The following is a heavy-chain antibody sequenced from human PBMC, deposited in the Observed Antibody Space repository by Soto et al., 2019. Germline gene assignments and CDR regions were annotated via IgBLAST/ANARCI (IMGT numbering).Heavy chain of an antibody. J-gene: IGHJ3*02. CDR3: ARRGGSSGYLHDAFDI. V-gene: IGHV5-51*01. Sequence: GESLKISCKGSGYSFTSYWIGWVRQMPGKGPEWMGIIYPGDSDTRYSPSFQGQVTISADKSISTAYLQWSSLKASDTAMYYCARRGGSSGYLHDAFDIWCQGTMVTVSS. CDR2: IYPGDSDT. D-gene: IGHD3-22*01. CDR1: GYSFTSYW.